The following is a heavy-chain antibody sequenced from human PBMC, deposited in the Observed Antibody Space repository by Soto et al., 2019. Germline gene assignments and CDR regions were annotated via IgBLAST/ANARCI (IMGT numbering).Heavy chain of an antibody. CDR2: IYYSGST. D-gene: IGHD1-26*01. CDR3: ARGGGSPDY. V-gene: IGHV4-59*08. J-gene: IGHJ4*02. Sequence: QVQLQESGPGLVKPSETLSLTGTVSGGSISSYYWSWIRQPPGKGLEWIGYIYYSGSTNYNPSLKSRVTISVDTSKNQFSLKLSSVTAADTAVYYCARGGGSPDYWGQGTLVTVSS. CDR1: GGSISSYY.